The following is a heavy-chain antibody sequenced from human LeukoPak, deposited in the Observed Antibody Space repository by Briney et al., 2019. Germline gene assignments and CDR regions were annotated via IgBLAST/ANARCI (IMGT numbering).Heavy chain of an antibody. Sequence: SETLSLTCTVSGGSISSYYWSWIRQPAGKGLEWIGRIYTSGSTNYNPSLKSRVTMSVDTSKNQFSLKLSSVTAADTAMYYCARDRWGTRTLEPPDSEPQSKPRDLIYFDYWGQGALVTVSS. CDR3: ARDRWGTRTLEPPDSEPQSKPRDLIYFDY. D-gene: IGHD3-16*01. CDR2: IYTSGST. V-gene: IGHV4-4*07. J-gene: IGHJ4*02. CDR1: GGSISSYY.